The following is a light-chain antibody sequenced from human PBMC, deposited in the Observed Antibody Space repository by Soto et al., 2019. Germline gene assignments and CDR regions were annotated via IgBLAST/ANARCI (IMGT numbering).Light chain of an antibody. CDR1: QDIGTY. J-gene: IGKJ5*01. CDR3: LQVESYPTT. CDR2: HAS. V-gene: IGKV1-9*01. Sequence: IQLTQSPSSLSATVGDRVPLTCRASQDIGTYLAWYQQKPGKAPKVLIYHASTLQSGVPSRFSGSGSETAFPLTTSSLQPEDFATYYCLQVESYPTTFGRGTRLDI.